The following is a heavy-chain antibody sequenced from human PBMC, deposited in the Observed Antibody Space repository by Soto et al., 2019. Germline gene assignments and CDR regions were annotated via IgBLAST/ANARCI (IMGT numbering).Heavy chain of an antibody. CDR1: GGSISRYY. CDR3: ARRWGDAFDF. D-gene: IGHD3-16*01. Sequence: QVQLQESGPGLVKPSETLSLTCTVSGGSISRYYWSWIRQPPGKGLEWIGYIYYSGSTNYNPSLKSRVTISVDTSKNQFSLKLSSVTAADTAVYYCARRWGDAFDFWGQGTMVTVSS. J-gene: IGHJ3*01. CDR2: IYYSGST. V-gene: IGHV4-59*08.